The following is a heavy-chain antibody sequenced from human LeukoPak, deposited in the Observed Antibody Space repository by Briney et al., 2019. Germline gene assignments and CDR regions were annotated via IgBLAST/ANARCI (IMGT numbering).Heavy chain of an antibody. CDR1: GFTFRSSE. CDR2: ISDGGKTK. Sequence: GGSLRLSCAASGFTFRSSEMNWVRQAPGKGLEWVSYISDGGKTKYYADSVKGRFTISRDNAKNSLYLQMNSLRAEDTAVYYCVRDYSGWSLDPWGQGTLVTVSS. D-gene: IGHD5-12*01. CDR3: VRDYSGWSLDP. J-gene: IGHJ5*02. V-gene: IGHV3-48*03.